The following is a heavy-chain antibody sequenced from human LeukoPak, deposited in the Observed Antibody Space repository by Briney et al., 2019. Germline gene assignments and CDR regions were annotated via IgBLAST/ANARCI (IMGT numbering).Heavy chain of an antibody. CDR2: IYTSGST. CDR1: GGSISSGSYY. D-gene: IGHD3-10*01. CDR3: ASNPLLYYGSGSPPDY. V-gene: IGHV4-61*02. Sequence: SETLSLTCTVSGGSISSGSYYWSWIRQPAGKGLEWIGRIYTSGSTNYNPSLKSRVTISVDTSKNQFSLKLSSVTAADTAVYYCASNPLLYYGSGSPPDYWGQGTLVTVSS. J-gene: IGHJ4*02.